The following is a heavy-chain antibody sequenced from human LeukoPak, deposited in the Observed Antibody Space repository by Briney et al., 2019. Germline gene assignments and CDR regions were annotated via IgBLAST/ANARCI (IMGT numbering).Heavy chain of an antibody. D-gene: IGHD1-1*01. J-gene: IGHJ4*02. Sequence: ASVKVSCKASGYTFTSYYMHWVRQAPGQGLEWMGIINPSGGSTSYAQKFQGRVTMTRDTSTSTAYMELSSLRSEDTAVYYCARDGEPLAGTYYFDYWGQGTLVTVSS. CDR2: INPSGGST. V-gene: IGHV1-46*01. CDR1: GYTFTSYY. CDR3: ARDGEPLAGTYYFDY.